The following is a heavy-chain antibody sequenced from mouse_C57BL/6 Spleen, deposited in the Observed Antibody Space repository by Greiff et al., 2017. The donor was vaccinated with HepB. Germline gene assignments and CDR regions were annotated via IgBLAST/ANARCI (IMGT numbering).Heavy chain of an antibody. CDR2: ISSGGSYT. J-gene: IGHJ3*01. D-gene: IGHD1-2*01. CDR1: GFTFSSYG. Sequence: DVKLVESGGDLVKPGGSLKLSCAASGFTFSSYGMSWVRQTPDKRLEWVATISSGGSYTYYPDSVKGRFTISRDNAKNTLYLQMSSLKSEDTAMYYCAREGLYYGPAWFAYWGQGTLVTVSA. CDR3: AREGLYYGPAWFAY. V-gene: IGHV5-6*02.